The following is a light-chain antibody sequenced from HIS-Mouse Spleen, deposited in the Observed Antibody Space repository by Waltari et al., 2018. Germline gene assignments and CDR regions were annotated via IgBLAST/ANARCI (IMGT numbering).Light chain of an antibody. Sequence: QSALTQPRSVSVSPGQSVTISCTGTSSAVGGYNYVSWYQQHPGKAPKLMIYDVSKRPSGVPDRFSGSKSGNTASLTISGLQAEDEADYYCCSYAGSYTFEVVFGGGTKLTVL. CDR2: DVS. CDR1: SSAVGGYNY. J-gene: IGLJ2*01. CDR3: CSYAGSYTFEVV. V-gene: IGLV2-11*01.